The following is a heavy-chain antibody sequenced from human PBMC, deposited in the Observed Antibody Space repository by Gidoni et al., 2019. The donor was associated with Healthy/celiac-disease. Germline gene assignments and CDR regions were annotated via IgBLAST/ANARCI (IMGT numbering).Heavy chain of an antibody. D-gene: IGHD1-26*01. J-gene: IGHJ4*02. CDR3: AKDRGYSGSYYLDY. Sequence: QVQLVESGGGVVQPGRSLRLSCAASGFTFSSYGMHWVRQAPGKGLEWVAVISYDGSNKYYADSVKGRFTISRDNSKNTLYLQMNSLRAEDTAVYYCAKDRGYSGSYYLDYWGQGTLVTVSS. CDR1: GFTFSSYG. V-gene: IGHV3-30*18. CDR2: ISYDGSNK.